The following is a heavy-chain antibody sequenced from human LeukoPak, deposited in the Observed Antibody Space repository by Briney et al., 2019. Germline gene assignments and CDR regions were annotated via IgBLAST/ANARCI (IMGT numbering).Heavy chain of an antibody. D-gene: IGHD2-2*01. V-gene: IGHV4-39*07. J-gene: IGHJ5*01. CDR2: IYYSGST. CDR3: AKVGRGVPAAIENWFDP. Sequence: SETLSLTCTVSGASISSISYYWGWIRQPPVKGLEWIGSIYYSGSTYYNPSLKSRVTISVETSKNQFSLKLSAVTAADTSVYYCAKVGRGVPAAIENWFDPWGQGTQVTVSS. CDR1: GASISSISYY.